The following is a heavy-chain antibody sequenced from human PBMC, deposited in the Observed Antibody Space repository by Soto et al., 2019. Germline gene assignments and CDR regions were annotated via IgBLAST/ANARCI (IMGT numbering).Heavy chain of an antibody. D-gene: IGHD3-10*01. CDR3: ARSMVRGGYNWFDP. J-gene: IGHJ5*02. CDR2: ISYDGSNK. CDR1: GFTFSSYG. Sequence: QVQLVESGGGVVQPGRSLRLSCAASGFTFSSYGMHWVRQAPGKGLEWVAVISYDGSNKYYADSVKGRFTISRDNSKNTLYLQMKSLRAEDTAVYYCARSMVRGGYNWFDPWGQGTLVTVSS. V-gene: IGHV3-30*03.